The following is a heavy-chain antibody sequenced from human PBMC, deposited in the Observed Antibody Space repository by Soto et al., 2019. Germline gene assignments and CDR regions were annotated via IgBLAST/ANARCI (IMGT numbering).Heavy chain of an antibody. V-gene: IGHV4-61*01. Sequence: ASETLSLTCTVSGGSGSSGSYYWSWIRQPPGKGLEWIGYIYYSGSTNYNPSLKSRVTISVDTSKNQFSLKLSSVTAADTAVYYCARRWGDAFDFWGQGTMVTVS. CDR1: GGSGSSGSYY. CDR2: IYYSGST. D-gene: IGHD1-26*01. CDR3: ARRWGDAFDF. J-gene: IGHJ3*01.